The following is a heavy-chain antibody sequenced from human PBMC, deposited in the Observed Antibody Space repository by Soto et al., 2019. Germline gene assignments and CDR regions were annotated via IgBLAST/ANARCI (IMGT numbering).Heavy chain of an antibody. CDR1: GGSISSYY. CDR2: IYYSGST. CDR3: ARDYGSGSPPSYYYYYGMDV. Sequence: PSETLSLTCTVSGGSISSYYWSWIRQPPGKGLEWIGYIYYSGSTNYNPSLKSRVTISVDTSKSQFSLKLSSVTAADTAVYYCARDYGSGSPPSYYYYYGMDVWGQGTTVTVSS. J-gene: IGHJ6*02. D-gene: IGHD3-10*01. V-gene: IGHV4-59*01.